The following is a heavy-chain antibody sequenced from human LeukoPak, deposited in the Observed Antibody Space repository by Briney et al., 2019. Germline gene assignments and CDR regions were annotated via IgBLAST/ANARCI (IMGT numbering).Heavy chain of an antibody. V-gene: IGHV3-49*04. Sequence: PGGSLRLSCTAPAFTFDDYAMSWVRQAPGKGLEWVGFIRSKAYGGTTEYAASVKGRFTISRDDSRSIAYLQLHSLKTEDTAVYYCTRDGALLWFGDKFRFWGQGTPVTVSS. CDR2: IRSKAYGGTT. J-gene: IGHJ4*02. D-gene: IGHD3-10*01. CDR3: TRDGALLWFGDKFRF. CDR1: AFTFDDYA.